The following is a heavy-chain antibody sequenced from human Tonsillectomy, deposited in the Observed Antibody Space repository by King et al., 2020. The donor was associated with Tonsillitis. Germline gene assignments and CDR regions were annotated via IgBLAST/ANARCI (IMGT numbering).Heavy chain of an antibody. Sequence: VQLVESGGGLVQPGGSLRLSCAASGFSFSGYAMSWVRQAPGKGLELVSGVSNSGGVTYYADSVKGRFTISRDNSKNTLYLQMNSLRAEDTALYYCAKAMVVTGLLDSWGQGTLVTVSS. CDR3: AKAMVVTGLLDS. V-gene: IGHV3-23*04. CDR2: VSNSGGVT. CDR1: GFSFSGYA. D-gene: IGHD2-21*02. J-gene: IGHJ4*02.